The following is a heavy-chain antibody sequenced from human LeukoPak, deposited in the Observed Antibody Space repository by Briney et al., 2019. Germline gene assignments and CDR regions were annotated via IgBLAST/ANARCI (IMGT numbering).Heavy chain of an antibody. D-gene: IGHD2-15*01. CDR3: ARAAECSGGSCYYYYGMDV. J-gene: IGHJ6*02. CDR1: GYTFTSYA. V-gene: IGHV1-3*01. Sequence: GASVKVSCKASGYTFTSYAMHWVRQAPGQRLEWMGWINAGNGNTKYSQKFQGRVTITRDTSASTAYMELSSLRSEDTAVYYCARAAECSGGSCYYYYGMDVWGQGTTVTVSS. CDR2: INAGNGNT.